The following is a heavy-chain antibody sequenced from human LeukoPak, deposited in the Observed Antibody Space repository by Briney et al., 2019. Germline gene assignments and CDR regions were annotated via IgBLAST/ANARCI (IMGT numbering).Heavy chain of an antibody. CDR3: ARGGGYSYGSFDY. CDR1: GFTFDDYG. CDR2: ITWNGGFT. Sequence: PGGSLRLSCAASGFTFDDYGMSWVRQAPGKGLEWVSGITWNGGFTGYADSVKGRFTISRDNAKNSLYLQMNSLRAEDTAVYYCARGGGYSYGSFDYWGQGTLVTVSS. V-gene: IGHV3-20*04. D-gene: IGHD5-18*01. J-gene: IGHJ4*02.